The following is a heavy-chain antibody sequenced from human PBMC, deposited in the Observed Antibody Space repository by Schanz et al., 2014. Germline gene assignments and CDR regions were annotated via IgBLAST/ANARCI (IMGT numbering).Heavy chain of an antibody. V-gene: IGHV3-23*04. CDR3: VKDDRGDVVVVAANY. J-gene: IGHJ4*02. CDR2: VSASGGGP. CDR1: GITLSGYG. D-gene: IGHD2-15*01. Sequence: VQLVESGGGVVQPGRSLRLSCAASGITLSGYGLHWVRQAPGKGLEWVSLVSASGGGPFYADSVKGRFTISRDNSRNTVYLQMSSLRAEDTAVYYCVKDDRGDVVVVAANYWGQGAQVIVSS.